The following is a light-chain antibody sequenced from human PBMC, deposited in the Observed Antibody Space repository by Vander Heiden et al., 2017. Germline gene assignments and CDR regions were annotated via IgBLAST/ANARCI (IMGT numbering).Light chain of an antibody. J-gene: IGKJ2*01. CDR3: QQSDSTPYT. CDR1: QSISSY. V-gene: IGKV1-39*01. CDR2: AAS. Sequence: DIQMTQSPSSLSASVGDRVTITCRASQSISSYLNWYQQKPGKAPKLLIYAASSLQSGVPSRFSGSGSGTDFTLTISRLQLEDFATYYCQQSDSTPYTFGQGTKMEIK.